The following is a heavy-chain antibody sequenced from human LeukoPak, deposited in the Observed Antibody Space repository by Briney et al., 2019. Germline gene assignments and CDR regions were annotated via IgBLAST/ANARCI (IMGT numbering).Heavy chain of an antibody. CDR2: ICAYYGNT. CDR3: ARGLIVATGYYFDY. J-gene: IGHJ4*02. CDR1: GYTFTSYG. Sequence: ASVKVSCKASGYTFTSYGISWVRQAPGQGLEWMGWICAYYGNTNYGQKFQDRVTMTTDTSTGTAYMELRSLRSDDTAVYYCARGLIVATGYYFDYWGQGTLVTVSS. V-gene: IGHV1-18*01. D-gene: IGHD5-12*01.